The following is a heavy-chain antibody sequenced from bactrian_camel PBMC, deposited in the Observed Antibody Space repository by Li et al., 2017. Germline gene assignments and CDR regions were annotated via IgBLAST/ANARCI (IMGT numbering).Heavy chain of an antibody. V-gene: IGHV3S40*01. D-gene: IGHD7*01. CDR3: AATKSVWWPQSRDKKWYNY. CDR1: GFTYLRNC. CDR2: IATGSGNT. J-gene: IGHJ4*01. Sequence: DVQLVESGGGSVEAGRSLRLSCKADGFTYLRNCMGWFRQAPGKEREGVARIATGSGNTYYADSVKGRFTISQDNAKNTVYLQMDSLKPEDTAMYVCAATKSVWWPQSRDKKWYNYWGQGTQVTVST.